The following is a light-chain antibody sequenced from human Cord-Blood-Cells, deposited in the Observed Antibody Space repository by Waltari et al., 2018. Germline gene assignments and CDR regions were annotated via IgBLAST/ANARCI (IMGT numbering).Light chain of an antibody. CDR2: AAS. CDR1: QSISSY. V-gene: IGKV1-39*01. CDR3: QQSYSTPLT. J-gene: IGKJ4*02. Sequence: DIQSQSPSSLSASVGDRVTITRRASQSISSYLNWYQQKPGKAPKLLIYAASSLQSGVPSRFSGSGSGTDFTLTISSLQPEEFATYYCQQSYSTPLTFGGGTTVEIK.